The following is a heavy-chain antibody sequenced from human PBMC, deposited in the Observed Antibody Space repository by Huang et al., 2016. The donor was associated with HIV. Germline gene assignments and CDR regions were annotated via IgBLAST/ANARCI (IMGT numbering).Heavy chain of an antibody. J-gene: IGHJ4*02. V-gene: IGHV2-5*01. Sequence: QITLRASGPALVKPTQTLTLTCTFSGFSLTTTGVGWAWIRQPPGQALEWLAFIYSNGDGRDIPSMSSRLTITKDTSKNQVVLTMTNMDPVDTATYYCAHSTDASAATFYFDFWGQGTLVAVSS. CDR1: GFSLTTTGVG. D-gene: IGHD6-25*01. CDR2: IYSNGDG. CDR3: AHSTDASAATFYFDF.